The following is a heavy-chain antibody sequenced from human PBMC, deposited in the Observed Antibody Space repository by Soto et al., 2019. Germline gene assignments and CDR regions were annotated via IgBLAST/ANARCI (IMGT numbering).Heavy chain of an antibody. CDR3: ARAYDFWSGYYRPLDY. Sequence: HPGGSLRLSCAASGFTFSSYWMHWVRQAPGKGLVWVSRINSDGSSTSYADSVKGRFTISRDNAKNTLYLQMNSLRAEDTAVYYCARAYDFWSGYYRPLDYWGQGTLVTVSS. CDR2: INSDGSST. V-gene: IGHV3-74*01. CDR1: GFTFSSYW. J-gene: IGHJ4*02. D-gene: IGHD3-3*01.